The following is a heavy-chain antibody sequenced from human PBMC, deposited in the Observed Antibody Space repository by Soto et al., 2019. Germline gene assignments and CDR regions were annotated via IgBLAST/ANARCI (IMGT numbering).Heavy chain of an antibody. D-gene: IGHD6-6*01. CDR3: ARGPIAARRGASDI. J-gene: IGHJ3*02. CDR1: GFTFSSYS. V-gene: IGHV3-48*01. CDR2: ISGSSSVI. Sequence: GGSLRLSCAVSGFTFSSYSMNWVRQAPGKGLEWVSYISGSSSVIYYSESVKGRSTISRDNGNNSVSLQINGLRADDTAVYYCARGPIAARRGASDIWGQGTMVTVSS.